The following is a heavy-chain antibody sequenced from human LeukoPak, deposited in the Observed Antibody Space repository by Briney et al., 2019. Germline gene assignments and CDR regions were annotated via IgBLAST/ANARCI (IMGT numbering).Heavy chain of an antibody. V-gene: IGHV4-30-4*01. CDR2: IYYSGHT. CDR3: ARERYYCSTTLCSPDWFDP. D-gene: IGHD2-2*01. J-gene: IGHJ5*02. Sequence: SETLSLTCTVSGGSISSGDYYWSWIRQPPGKGLEWIGYIYYSGHTYYNPSLKSRVTISVDTSKNQFSLKLSSVTAADTAVYYCARERYYCSTTLCSPDWFDPWGQGTLVTVSS. CDR1: GGSISSGDYY.